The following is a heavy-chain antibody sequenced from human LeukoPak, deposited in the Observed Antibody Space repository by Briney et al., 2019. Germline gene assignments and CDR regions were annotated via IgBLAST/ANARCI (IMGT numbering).Heavy chain of an antibody. CDR3: ARINWNYLDY. V-gene: IGHV4-59*08. D-gene: IGHD1-1*01. CDR2: IYYSGNT. Sequence: SETLSLTCTVSGGSISSYYWSWVRQPPGKGLEWIGYIYYSGNTNYNPSLKSRLTMSADRSRNQFSLNLNSVTAADTAVYYCARINWNYLDYWGQGILVTVSS. J-gene: IGHJ4*02. CDR1: GGSISSYY.